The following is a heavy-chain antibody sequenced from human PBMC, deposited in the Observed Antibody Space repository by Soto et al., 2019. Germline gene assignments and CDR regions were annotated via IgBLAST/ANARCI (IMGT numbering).Heavy chain of an antibody. Sequence: QLVQSGSEVKKPGSSVKVSCQASGGTFSGYVVTWVRQAPGQGLEWMGEFVPLFGTTNYAQRFSGRITIPAEESTSTAYMELRTRGSDDTAVYYCATHGLGVSSPPYFDNWGQGTLVTVSS. V-gene: IGHV1-69*01. J-gene: IGHJ4*02. CDR2: FVPLFGTT. CDR1: GGTFSGYV. D-gene: IGHD3-16*01. CDR3: ATHGLGVSSPPYFDN.